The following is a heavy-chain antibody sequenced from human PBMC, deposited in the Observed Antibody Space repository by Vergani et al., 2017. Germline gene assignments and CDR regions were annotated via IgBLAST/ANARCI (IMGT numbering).Heavy chain of an antibody. Sequence: QVQLQESGPGLVKPSQTLSLTCTVSGGSISSGGYYWSWIRQHPGKGLEWIGYIYYSGSTYYNPSLKSRVTISVDTSKNPFSLKLSSVTAADTAVYYCARDAYYYDSSGYHDAFDIWGQGTMVTVSS. D-gene: IGHD3-22*01. V-gene: IGHV4-31*03. CDR3: ARDAYYYDSSGYHDAFDI. J-gene: IGHJ3*02. CDR1: GGSISSGGYY. CDR2: IYYSGST.